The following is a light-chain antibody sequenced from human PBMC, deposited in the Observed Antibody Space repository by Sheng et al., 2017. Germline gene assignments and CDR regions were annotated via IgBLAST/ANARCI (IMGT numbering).Light chain of an antibody. V-gene: IGLV2-14*01. Sequence: QSALTQPASVSGYPGQSITISCTGRTSDVVGYYSVSWYQQHPGKAPKVMIYDVSDRPSGVSNRFSGSKSGNTASLTISGLQAEDEADYYCSSYTTSSALYVVFGGGTKLTVL. J-gene: IGLJ2*01. CDR3: SSYTTSSALYVV. CDR1: TSDVVGYYS. CDR2: DVS.